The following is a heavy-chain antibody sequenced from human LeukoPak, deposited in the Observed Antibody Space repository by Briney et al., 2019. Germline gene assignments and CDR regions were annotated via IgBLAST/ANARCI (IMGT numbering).Heavy chain of an antibody. CDR1: GYSISSGYY. V-gene: IGHV4-38-2*02. J-gene: IGHJ5*02. Sequence: PSETLSLTCTVSGYSISSGYYWGWIRQPPGKGLEWIGSIYHSGSTYYNPSLKSRVTISVDTSKNQFSLKLSSVTAADTAVYYCARKGHTVTTYGWFDPWGQGTLVTVSS. CDR3: ARKGHTVTTYGWFDP. D-gene: IGHD4-17*01. CDR2: IYHSGST.